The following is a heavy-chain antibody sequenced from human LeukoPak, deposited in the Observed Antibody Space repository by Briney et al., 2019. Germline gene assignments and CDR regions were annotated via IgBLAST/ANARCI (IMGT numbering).Heavy chain of an antibody. CDR1: GLTFSTYW. V-gene: IGHV3-74*01. D-gene: IGHD6-13*01. CDR2: INSDGGNT. J-gene: IGHJ3*02. CDR3: AREAYSNYAYDM. Sequence: PGGSLRLSCAASGLTFSTYWIHWVRQAPGKGLVWVSRINSDGGNTVYADSAKGRFTISRDNVKNTVYLQMNSLRAEDTAVYYCAREAYSNYAYDMWGQGTMVIVSS.